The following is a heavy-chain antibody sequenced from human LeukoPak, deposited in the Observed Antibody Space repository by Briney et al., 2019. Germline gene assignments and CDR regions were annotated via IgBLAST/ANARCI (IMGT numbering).Heavy chain of an antibody. V-gene: IGHV4-38-2*02. CDR3: AGDQREFTDV. D-gene: IGHD3-10*01. J-gene: IGHJ6*04. CDR2: IYHSGST. Sequence: SETLSLTCTVSGYSISSGYYWGWIRQPPGKGLEWIGSIYHSGSTYYNPSLKSRVTISVDTSKNQFSLKLSSVTAADTAVYYCAGDQREFTDVWGKGTTVTVSS. CDR1: GYSISSGYY.